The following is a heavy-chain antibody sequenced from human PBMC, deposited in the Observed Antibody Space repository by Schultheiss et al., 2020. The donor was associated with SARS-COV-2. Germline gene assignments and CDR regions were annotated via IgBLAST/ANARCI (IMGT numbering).Heavy chain of an antibody. D-gene: IGHD6-13*01. CDR2: ISGSGGST. Sequence: GGSLRLSCAASGFTFSGSAMHWVRQASGKGLEWVSAISGSGGSTYYADSVKGRFTISRDNSKNTLYLQMNSLRAEDTAVYYCAKDKQRASSLDYWGQGTLVTVSS. J-gene: IGHJ4*02. CDR1: GFTFSGSA. CDR3: AKDKQRASSLDY. V-gene: IGHV3-23*01.